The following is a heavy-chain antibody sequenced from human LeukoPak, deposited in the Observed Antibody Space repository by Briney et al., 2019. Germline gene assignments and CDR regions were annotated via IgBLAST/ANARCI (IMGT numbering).Heavy chain of an antibody. Sequence: GGSLRLSCAASGFTFSSYTMHWIRQAPGKGLEWVSSISGSNSYIFYADSVKGRFTVSRDSSKNTLYLQMNSLRAEDTAVYYCARVNVGFDSSGYYPTTFDYWGQGTLVTVSS. CDR2: ISGSNSYI. D-gene: IGHD3-22*01. CDR3: ARVNVGFDSSGYYPTTFDY. CDR1: GFTFSSYT. V-gene: IGHV3-21*04. J-gene: IGHJ4*02.